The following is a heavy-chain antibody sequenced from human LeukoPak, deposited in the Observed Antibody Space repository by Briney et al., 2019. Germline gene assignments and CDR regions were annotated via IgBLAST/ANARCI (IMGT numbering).Heavy chain of an antibody. CDR1: GYTFTSYG. V-gene: IGHV1-69*04. Sequence: GASVKVSCKASGYTFTSYGISWVRQAPGQGLEWMGRIIPILGIANYAQKFQGRVTITADKSTSTAYMELSSLRSEDTAVYYCAGDSSGWSGWFDPWGQGTLVTVSS. CDR3: AGDSSGWSGWFDP. D-gene: IGHD6-19*01. J-gene: IGHJ5*02. CDR2: IIPILGIA.